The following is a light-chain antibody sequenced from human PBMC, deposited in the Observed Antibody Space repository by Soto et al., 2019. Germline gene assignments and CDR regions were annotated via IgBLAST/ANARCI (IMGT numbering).Light chain of an antibody. V-gene: IGKV1-39*01. CDR1: QSINSY. J-gene: IGKJ2*01. CDR2: AAS. CDR3: QQSYSTLYT. Sequence: DIQMTQSPSSLSASVGDRVTITCRASQSINSYLNWYQQKPGKAPKLLIYAASSLQSGVPSRFSGSGSGTDFTLTSSSLQPEDFATYYCQQSYSTLYTFGQGTKLEIK.